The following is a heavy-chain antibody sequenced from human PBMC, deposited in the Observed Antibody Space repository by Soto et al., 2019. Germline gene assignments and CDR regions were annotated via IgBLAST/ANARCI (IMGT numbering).Heavy chain of an antibody. CDR1: GGTFSRYT. V-gene: IGHV1-69*02. CDR3: ASPLKGYCSGGSCPPPNYYYGMDV. J-gene: IGHJ6*02. D-gene: IGHD2-15*01. CDR2: IIPILGIA. Sequence: AAVTVSCEASGGTFSRYTISWVRQAPGQGLEWMGRIIPILGIANYAQKFQGRVTITADKSTSTAYMELSSLRSEDTAVYYCASPLKGYCSGGSCPPPNYYYGMDVWGQGTTVTV.